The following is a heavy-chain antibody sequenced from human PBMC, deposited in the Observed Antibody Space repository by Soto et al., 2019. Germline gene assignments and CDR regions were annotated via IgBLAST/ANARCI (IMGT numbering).Heavy chain of an antibody. CDR3: AKYGSRGRHLFFHY. Sequence: QVQLQESGPGLVKPSQTLSLTCTVSGGSISSSNYYWSRIRQHPGKGLEWIGYIYYSGSTYYNPSLKSRVTISVLTSQNQFSLKLSSVTAADTAVYYCAKYGSRGRHLFFHYWGQVILVTVSS. CDR1: GGSISSSNYY. CDR2: IYYSGST. D-gene: IGHD3-10*01. V-gene: IGHV4-31*03. J-gene: IGHJ4*02.